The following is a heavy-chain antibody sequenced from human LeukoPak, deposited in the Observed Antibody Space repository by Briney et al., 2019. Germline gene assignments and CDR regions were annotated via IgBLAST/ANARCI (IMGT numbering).Heavy chain of an antibody. J-gene: IGHJ4*02. CDR3: AKSTGYSTTGRDFDS. CDR1: GFXFSSYA. CDR2: ISGGGATT. D-gene: IGHD6-13*01. V-gene: IGHV3-23*01. Sequence: PGGSLRLSCAASGFXFSSYAISWVRQAPGKGLEWVSDISGGGATTFYADSVKGRFTISRDNSKNTLYLQLSSLRAEDTAVYNCAKSTGYSTTGRDFDSWGRGTLVTVSS.